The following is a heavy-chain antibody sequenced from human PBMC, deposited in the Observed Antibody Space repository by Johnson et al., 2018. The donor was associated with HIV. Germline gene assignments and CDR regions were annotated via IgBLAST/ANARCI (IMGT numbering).Heavy chain of an antibody. J-gene: IGHJ3*01. CDR1: GFTVSSNH. CDR2: IRSKANSYAT. CDR3: ATRDPTYRPGAFDL. Sequence: VQLVESGGGLVQPGGSLRLSCAASGFTVSSNHMSWVRQAPGKGLEWVGRIRSKANSYATAYAASVKGRFTISRDDSKNTAYLQMNSLRAEDTAVYYCATRDPTYRPGAFDLWGQGTMVTVSS. V-gene: IGHV3-73*01. D-gene: IGHD1-14*01.